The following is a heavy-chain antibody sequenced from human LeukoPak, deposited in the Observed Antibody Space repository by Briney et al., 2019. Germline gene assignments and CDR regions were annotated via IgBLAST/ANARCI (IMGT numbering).Heavy chain of an antibody. D-gene: IGHD3-10*01. CDR1: GYTFTGYY. V-gene: IGHV1-2*02. J-gene: IGHJ6*03. Sequence: ASVKVSCKASGYTFTGYYMHWVRQAPGQGLEWMGWINPNSGGTNYAQKFQGRVTMTRDTSISTAYMELSRLRSDDTAVYYCVRWSGSYSYYYMDVWGKGTTVTISS. CDR2: INPNSGGT. CDR3: VRWSGSYSYYYMDV.